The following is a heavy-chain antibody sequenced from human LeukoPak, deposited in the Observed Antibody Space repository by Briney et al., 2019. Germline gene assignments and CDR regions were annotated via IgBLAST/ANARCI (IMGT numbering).Heavy chain of an antibody. CDR3: ARPYYDSSGYRPGGFDP. V-gene: IGHV4-59*12. CDR1: GGSISSYY. CDR2: IYYSGST. Sequence: SSETLSLTCTVSGGSISSYYWSWIRQPPGKGLEWIGYIYYSGSTNYNPSLKSRVTISVDTSKNQFSLKLSSVTAADTAVYYCARPYYDSSGYRPGGFDPWGQGTLVTVSS. J-gene: IGHJ5*02. D-gene: IGHD3-22*01.